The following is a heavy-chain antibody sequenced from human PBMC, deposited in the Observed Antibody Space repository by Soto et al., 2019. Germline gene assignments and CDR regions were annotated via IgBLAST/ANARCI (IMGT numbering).Heavy chain of an antibody. Sequence: QVQLQESGPGLVKPSQTLSLTCTVSGGSISSGGYYWSWIRQHPGKGLEWIGYIYYSGSTYYNPSLQSRVTISVDTSKTQFSVKLSSVTAADTAVYYCARGVTMVRGVIHTPYFDYWGQGTLVTVSS. J-gene: IGHJ4*02. V-gene: IGHV4-31*03. D-gene: IGHD3-10*01. CDR2: IYYSGST. CDR1: GGSISSGGYY. CDR3: ARGVTMVRGVIHTPYFDY.